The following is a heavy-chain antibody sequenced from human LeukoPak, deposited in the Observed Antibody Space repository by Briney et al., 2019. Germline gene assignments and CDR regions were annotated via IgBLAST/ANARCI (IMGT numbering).Heavy chain of an antibody. Sequence: PGGSLRLSCAASGFTFSSYSMNWVRQAPGKGLGWVSSISSSSSYIYYADSVKGRFTISRDNAKNSLYPQMNSLRAEDTAVYYCARGGDTAMPKVWFDPWGQGTLVTVSS. D-gene: IGHD5-18*01. V-gene: IGHV3-21*01. J-gene: IGHJ5*02. CDR3: ARGGDTAMPKVWFDP. CDR1: GFTFSSYS. CDR2: ISSSSSYI.